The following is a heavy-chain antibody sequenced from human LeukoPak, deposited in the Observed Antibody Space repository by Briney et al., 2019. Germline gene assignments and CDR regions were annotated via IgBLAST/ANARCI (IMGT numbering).Heavy chain of an antibody. J-gene: IGHJ4*02. CDR3: ARGLDRLGYYFDY. Sequence: SETLSLTCTVSGGSISNYYWTWIRQPPGRGLEWIGYIYYTGNTNYNPSLKSRVTMSVDTSKNQFSLKLNSMTAADTAVYYCARGLDRLGYYFDYWGQGNLVTVST. V-gene: IGHV4-59*01. CDR1: GGSISNYY. CDR2: IYYTGNT. D-gene: IGHD1-1*01.